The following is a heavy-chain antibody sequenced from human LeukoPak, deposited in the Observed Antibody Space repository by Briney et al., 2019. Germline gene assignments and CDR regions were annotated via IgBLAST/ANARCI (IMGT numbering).Heavy chain of an antibody. CDR2: ISAYNGDT. D-gene: IGHD3-3*01. V-gene: IGHV1-18*01. Sequence: ASVKVSCKASGYTFTSYGISWVRQAPGPGLEWMGWISAYNGDTKYAQKLQGRVTMTTDTSTSTAYMELRSLRSDDTAVYYCARCGVVTDDFDYWGQGTLVTVSS. CDR1: GYTFTSYG. CDR3: ARCGVVTDDFDY. J-gene: IGHJ4*02.